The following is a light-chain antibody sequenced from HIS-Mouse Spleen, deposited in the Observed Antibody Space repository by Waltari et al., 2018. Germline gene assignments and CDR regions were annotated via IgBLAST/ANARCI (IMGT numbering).Light chain of an antibody. V-gene: IGLV3-10*01. J-gene: IGLJ2*01. CDR1: ALPKKY. CDR3: YSTDSSGNHRV. CDR2: EDS. Sequence: SYELTQPTSVSVSPGQTARITCSGDALPKKYAYWYQQKSGQAPGLVIYEDSKRPSGTPERFSGSSSGTMATLTISGAQVEDEADYYCYSTDSSGNHRVFGGGTKLTVL.